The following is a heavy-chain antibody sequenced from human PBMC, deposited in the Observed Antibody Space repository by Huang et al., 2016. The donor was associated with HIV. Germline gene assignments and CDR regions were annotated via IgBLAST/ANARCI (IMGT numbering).Heavy chain of an antibody. Sequence: QVQLVQSGAEVKKPGASVKVSCKGSGYSFTDYDINWGRQATGQGREWMGWMNPVNGDTGYAQKFQGRVTFSRNTSVNTAYMELSSLGSDDTAVYYCARAGSGWALDAFDIWGQGTVVIVSS. CDR3: ARAGSGWALDAFDI. CDR1: GYSFTDYD. J-gene: IGHJ3*02. D-gene: IGHD6-19*01. V-gene: IGHV1-8*03. CDR2: MNPVNGDT.